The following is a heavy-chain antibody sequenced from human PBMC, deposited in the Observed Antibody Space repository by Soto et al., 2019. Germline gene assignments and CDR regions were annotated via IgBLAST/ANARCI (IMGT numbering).Heavy chain of an antibody. J-gene: IGHJ4*02. CDR3: ARDSMGFDY. D-gene: IGHD3-10*01. Sequence: PVGSLRLSCAASGFTFGYYAMHWVRQAPGKGLEWMSFISYDGTSNNDADSVKGRFTISRDNSKNTLYLQMNSLRPEDTAVYYCARDSMGFDYWGQGTLFTVSS. CDR2: ISYDGTSN. CDR1: GFTFGYYA. V-gene: IGHV3-30-3*01.